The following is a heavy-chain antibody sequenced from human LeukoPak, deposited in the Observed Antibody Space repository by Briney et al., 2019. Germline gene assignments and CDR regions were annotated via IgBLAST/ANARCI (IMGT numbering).Heavy chain of an antibody. D-gene: IGHD2-21*01. CDR3: ASCGGDCSEYYFDY. J-gene: IGHJ4*02. CDR2: ISYDGSNK. V-gene: IGHV3-30-3*01. CDR1: GFTFSSYA. Sequence: GGSLRLSCAASGFTFSSYAMHWVRQAPGKGLEWVAVISYDGSNKYYADSVKGRFTISRDNSKNTLYLQMNSLRAEDTAVYYCASCGGDCSEYYFDYWGQGTLVTVSS.